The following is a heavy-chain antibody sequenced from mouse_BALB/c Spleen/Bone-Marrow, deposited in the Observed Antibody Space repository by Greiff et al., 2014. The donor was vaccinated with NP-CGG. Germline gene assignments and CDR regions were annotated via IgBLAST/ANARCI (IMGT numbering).Heavy chain of an antibody. CDR1: GYTFTDYN. CDR2: IYPYNGGT. J-gene: IGHJ1*01. Sequence: VQLQQPGPELVKPGASVKISCKASGYTFTDYNMHWVKQSHGKSLEWIGYIYPYNGGTGYNQKFKSKATLTVDNSSSTAYMEHRSLTSEDSAVYYCARSYGNWYFDVWGAGTTVTVSS. V-gene: IGHV1S29*02. CDR3: ARSYGNWYFDV. D-gene: IGHD2-10*02.